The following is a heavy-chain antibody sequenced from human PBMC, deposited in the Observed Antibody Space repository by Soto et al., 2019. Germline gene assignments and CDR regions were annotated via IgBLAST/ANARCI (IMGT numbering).Heavy chain of an antibody. D-gene: IGHD1-26*01. CDR2: IYPGDSDT. Sequence: ESLKISCKGSGYIFTSYWIGWVRQMPGKGLEWMGIIYPGDSDTRYSPSFQGQVTISADKSISTAYLQWSSLKASDTAMYYCARQVLSGSKYYYYYGMDVWGQGTTVTVSS. V-gene: IGHV5-51*01. CDR1: GYIFTSYW. J-gene: IGHJ6*02. CDR3: ARQVLSGSKYYYYYGMDV.